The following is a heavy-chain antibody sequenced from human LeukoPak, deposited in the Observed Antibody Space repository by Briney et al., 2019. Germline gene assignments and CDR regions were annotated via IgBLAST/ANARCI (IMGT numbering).Heavy chain of an antibody. Sequence: GGSLRLSCAASGFSFSAYGVHWVRQAPGKGLEWVAVIWYDGSSKDYADSVKGRFTFSRDNSKNTLYLQMNSLTVEDTAVYYCARSQSSSLIDYWGQGTLVTISS. J-gene: IGHJ4*02. CDR2: IWYDGSSK. CDR1: GFSFSAYG. V-gene: IGHV3-33*01. CDR3: ARSQSSSLIDY. D-gene: IGHD6-13*01.